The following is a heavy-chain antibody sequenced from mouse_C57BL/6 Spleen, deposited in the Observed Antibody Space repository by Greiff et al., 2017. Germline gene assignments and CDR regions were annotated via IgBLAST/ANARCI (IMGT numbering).Heavy chain of an antibody. Sequence: VQLKESGAELVKPGASVKLSCTASGFNIKDYYMHWVKQRTEQGLEWIGRIDPEDGETKYAPKFQGKATITADTSSNTAYLQLSSLTSEDTAVYYCARSNYSILYYYAMDYWGQGTSVTVSS. J-gene: IGHJ4*01. CDR2: IDPEDGET. D-gene: IGHD2-5*01. V-gene: IGHV14-2*01. CDR3: ARSNYSILYYYAMDY. CDR1: GFNIKDYY.